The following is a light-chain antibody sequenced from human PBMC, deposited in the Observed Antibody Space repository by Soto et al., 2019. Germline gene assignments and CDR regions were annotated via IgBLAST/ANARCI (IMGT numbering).Light chain of an antibody. Sequence: EIVLTQSPGTLSLSPGDRATLCCRASQSVNSNFLAWYQQKPGQAPRLLIYGASSRATGIPDTFSGSGSGTDFTLTISRLEPGDFAVYYCQQYGTSPWTFGQGTKVDIK. CDR2: GAS. CDR3: QQYGTSPWT. V-gene: IGKV3-20*01. J-gene: IGKJ1*01. CDR1: QSVNSNF.